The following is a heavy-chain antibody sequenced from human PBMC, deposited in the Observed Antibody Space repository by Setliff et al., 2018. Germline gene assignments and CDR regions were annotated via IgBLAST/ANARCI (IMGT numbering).Heavy chain of an antibody. CDR3: SGDACPYSSNWCHHFDY. D-gene: IGHD6-13*01. J-gene: IGHJ4*02. V-gene: IGHV3-48*03. Sequence: PGGSLRLSCAASGFTFSTYEMNWVRQAPGKGLEWVSYISSDGSTVFYADSAKGRFTISRDNAKNSLYLQMNSLRADDMAIYYCSGDACPYSSNWCHHFDYWGQGTLVTVSS. CDR2: ISSDGSTV. CDR1: GFTFSTYE.